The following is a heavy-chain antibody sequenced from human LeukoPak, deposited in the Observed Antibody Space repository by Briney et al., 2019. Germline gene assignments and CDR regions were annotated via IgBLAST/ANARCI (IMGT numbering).Heavy chain of an antibody. D-gene: IGHD6-19*01. V-gene: IGHV1-2*02. CDR3: ARDHAQRGWYLTSDYYFDY. CDR2: INPNSGGT. Sequence: ASVKVSCKASGYTFTGYYMHWVRQAPGQGLEWMGWINPNSGGTNYAQKFQGRVTMTRDTSISTAYMELSGLRSDDTAVYYCARDHAQRGWYLTSDYYFDYWGQGTLVTVSS. J-gene: IGHJ4*02. CDR1: GYTFTGYY.